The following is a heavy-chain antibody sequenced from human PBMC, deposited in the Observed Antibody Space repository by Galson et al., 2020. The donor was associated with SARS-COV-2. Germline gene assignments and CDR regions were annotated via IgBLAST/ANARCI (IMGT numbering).Heavy chain of an antibody. CDR3: ASGSGWLIDY. Sequence: GESLKISCAASAFSLNSYWMTWVRQAPGKGLEWVAHINQDESAKDYVDFVQGRFFISRDNVENSVFLQMNNLRVDDTAVYYCASGSGWLIDYWGQGTLVTVSS. CDR1: AFSLNSYW. J-gene: IGHJ4*02. V-gene: IGHV3-7*01. CDR2: INQDESAK. D-gene: IGHD6-19*01.